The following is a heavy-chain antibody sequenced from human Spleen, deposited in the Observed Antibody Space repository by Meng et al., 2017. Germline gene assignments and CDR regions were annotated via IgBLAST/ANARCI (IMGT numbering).Heavy chain of an antibody. V-gene: IGHV4-30-2*01. J-gene: IGHJ1*01. CDR3: LRGSGGSV. Sequence: QLQLQESGSGLMKPSQTLSLTCAVVGGSITSGGYSWSWIRQPPGKGLEWIGDINHSGSTNYNPSLKSRVTISVGTSKNQFSLKLTSVTAADTAVYHCLRGSGGSVWGQGTLVTVSS. CDR2: INHSGST. D-gene: IGHD3-10*01. CDR1: GGSITSGGYS.